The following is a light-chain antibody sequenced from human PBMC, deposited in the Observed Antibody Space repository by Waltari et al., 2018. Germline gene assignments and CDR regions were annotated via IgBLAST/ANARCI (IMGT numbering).Light chain of an antibody. CDR1: QSVSTC. Sequence: DIQMTQSPSTLSAFVGDRVTITCRASQSVSTCLAWFQQKPGKAPKLVVYKASTLESGVPSRVSGRGSGTEFTRTISSLQPDDFATYYCQQYNSRSPWTFGQGTKVEIK. V-gene: IGKV1-5*03. CDR2: KAS. J-gene: IGKJ1*01. CDR3: QQYNSRSPWT.